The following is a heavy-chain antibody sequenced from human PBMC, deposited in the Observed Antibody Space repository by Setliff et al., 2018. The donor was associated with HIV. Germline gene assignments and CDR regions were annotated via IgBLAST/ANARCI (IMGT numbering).Heavy chain of an antibody. CDR1: GFTFSSYS. V-gene: IGHV3-21*06. CDR3: AREGAVPGSYYFAY. J-gene: IGHJ4*02. CDR2: LSSNENYI. D-gene: IGHD6-19*01. Sequence: PGGSLRLSCAASGFTFSSYSMSWVRQAPGKGLDWVSSLSSNENYIYYADSVKGRFTISRDNAKNSLYLQMNSLRAEDSAVYFCAREGAVPGSYYFAYWGQGTLVTVSS.